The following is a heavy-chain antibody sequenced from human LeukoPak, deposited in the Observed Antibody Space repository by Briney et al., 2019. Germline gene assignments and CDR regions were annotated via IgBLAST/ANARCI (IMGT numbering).Heavy chain of an antibody. CDR2: IYTSGST. Sequence: SQTLSLTXTVSGGSISSGSYYWSWIRQPAGKGLEWIGRIYTSGSTNYNPSLKSRVTISVDTSKNQFSLKLSSVTAADTAVYYCARVGTATRYWYFDLWGRGTLVTVSS. V-gene: IGHV4-61*02. J-gene: IGHJ2*01. CDR1: GGSISSGSYY. CDR3: ARVGTATRYWYFDL. D-gene: IGHD1/OR15-1a*01.